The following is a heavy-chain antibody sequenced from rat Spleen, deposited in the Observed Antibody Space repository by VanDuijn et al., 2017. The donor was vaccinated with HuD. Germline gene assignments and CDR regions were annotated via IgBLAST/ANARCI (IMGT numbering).Heavy chain of an antibody. CDR2: IWNTGGT. D-gene: IGHD1-11*01. Sequence: QVQLKESGPGLVQPSQTLSLTCTVAGFSLTSYNVHWVRQPPGKGLEWMGVIWNTGGTRYNSALKSRLSISKDTAKRQVYIKMNNLQTEDTATYYWARDEGSLYGMDAWGQGTSVTVSS. CDR3: ARDEGSLYGMDA. V-gene: IGHV2-41*01. CDR1: GFSLTSYN. J-gene: IGHJ4*01.